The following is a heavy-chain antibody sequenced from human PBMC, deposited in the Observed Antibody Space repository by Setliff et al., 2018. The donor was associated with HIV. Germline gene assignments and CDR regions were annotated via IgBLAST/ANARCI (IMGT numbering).Heavy chain of an antibody. Sequence: ASVKVSCKASGYTFSNYGITWVRQAPGQGLEWMGWITSYNGNTNYAKKFKGRVTMTTDTSTSIAYMELKSLRSEDTAVYYCARGKGVGGVIITGGLDVWGQGTTVTVSS. CDR2: ITSYNGNT. CDR3: ARGKGVGGVIITGGLDV. V-gene: IGHV1-18*01. J-gene: IGHJ6*02. D-gene: IGHD3-10*01. CDR1: GYTFSNYG.